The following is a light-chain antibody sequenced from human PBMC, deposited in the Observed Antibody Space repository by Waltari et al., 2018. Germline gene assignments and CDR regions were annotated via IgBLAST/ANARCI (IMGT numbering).Light chain of an antibody. CDR1: ILRTYY. Sequence: SSELTQDPAVSVALGQTVRISCQGDILRTYYPNWCQQKPGQAPILVIYGKNNRPSGIPARFSASTSGDTASFTITGAQAEDEAVYYCGSRDSNGDVIFGGGTKLTVL. V-gene: IGLV3-19*01. CDR2: GKN. J-gene: IGLJ2*01. CDR3: GSRDSNGDVI.